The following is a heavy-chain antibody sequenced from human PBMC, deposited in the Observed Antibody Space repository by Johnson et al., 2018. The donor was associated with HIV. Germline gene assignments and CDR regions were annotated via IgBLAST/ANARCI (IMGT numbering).Heavy chain of an antibody. J-gene: IGHJ3*02. V-gene: IGHV3-13*01. CDR1: GFTLSSYD. CDR2: IGTTGDT. CDR3: ARTLGFGTEDAFDI. D-gene: IGHD3-10*01. Sequence: VQLVESGGGLVQPGGSLRLSCAASGFTLSSYDIHWVRQATGKGLEWVAAIGTTGDTFYPGSVKGRFIISTENANNSLYLQMNSLRAGDTAVYYWARTLGFGTEDAFDIWGQGTMVTVSS.